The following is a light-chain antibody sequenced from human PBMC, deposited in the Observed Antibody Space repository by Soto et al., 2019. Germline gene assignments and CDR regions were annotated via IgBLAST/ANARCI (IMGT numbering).Light chain of an antibody. V-gene: IGKV4-1*01. Sequence: DIVLTQSSASLTLSPGETATISCKSSKSLLYSSNNRNKLARYQQKPRQPPKLLIYYASTRDSGVPSRYTGRGSETDFTLTISSLRDEDVAVYYCQKYYDTTLTFGGGTTVEIK. CDR1: KSLLYSSNNRNK. CDR3: QKYYDTTLT. J-gene: IGKJ4*01. CDR2: YAS.